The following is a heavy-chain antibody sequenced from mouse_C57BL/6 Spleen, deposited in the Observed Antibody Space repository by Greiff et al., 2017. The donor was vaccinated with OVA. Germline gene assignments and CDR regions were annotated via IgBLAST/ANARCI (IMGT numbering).Heavy chain of an antibody. J-gene: IGHJ4*01. CDR3: AREGITTVVGGSHAMDY. CDR2: IHPNSGST. Sequence: QVHVKQPGAELVKPGASVKLSCKASGYTFTSYWMHWVKQRPGQGLEWIGMIHPNSGSTNYNEKFKSKATLTVDKSSSTAYMQLSSLTSEDSAVYYCAREGITTVVGGSHAMDYWGQGTSVTVSS. V-gene: IGHV1-64*01. D-gene: IGHD1-1*01. CDR1: GYTFTSYW.